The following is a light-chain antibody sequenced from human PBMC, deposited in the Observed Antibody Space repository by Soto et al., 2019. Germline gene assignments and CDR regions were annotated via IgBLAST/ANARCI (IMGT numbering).Light chain of an antibody. V-gene: IGLV2-14*01. Sequence: QSVLTQPASVSGSPGQSITISCTGTSSDIGAYNYVSWFQQHPGKAPTLIISEVSNRPSGVSNRFSGSKSGNAASLTISGLQAEDEADYYCSSYTTSSTRVFGTGTQLTVL. CDR1: SSDIGAYNY. CDR2: EVS. CDR3: SSYTTSSTRV. J-gene: IGLJ1*01.